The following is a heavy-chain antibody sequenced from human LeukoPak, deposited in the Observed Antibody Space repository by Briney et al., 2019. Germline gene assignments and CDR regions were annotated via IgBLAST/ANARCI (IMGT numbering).Heavy chain of an antibody. Sequence: PGGSLRLSCAASGFTFSSYAMSWVRQAPGKGLEWVSAISGSGGSTYYADSLKGRFTISRDNSKNTLYLQVNSLRAEDTAVYYCAKEERFGELLSIDYWGQGTLVTVSS. D-gene: IGHD3-10*01. CDR1: GFTFSSYA. CDR3: AKEERFGELLSIDY. V-gene: IGHV3-23*01. CDR2: ISGSGGST. J-gene: IGHJ4*02.